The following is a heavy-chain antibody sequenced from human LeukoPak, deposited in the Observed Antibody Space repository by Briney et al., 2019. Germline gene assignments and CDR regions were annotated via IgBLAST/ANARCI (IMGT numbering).Heavy chain of an antibody. Sequence: ASVTVSCKASGYTFTSYYMHWVRQAPGQGLEWMGIINPSGGSTRYAQKFQGRVTMTRDMSTSTVYMELSSLRSEDTAVYYCARDQGVDDSSGYYAGRPDYAFDIWGQGTMVTVSS. V-gene: IGHV1-46*01. D-gene: IGHD3-22*01. CDR1: GYTFTSYY. J-gene: IGHJ3*02. CDR2: INPSGGST. CDR3: ARDQGVDDSSGYYAGRPDYAFDI.